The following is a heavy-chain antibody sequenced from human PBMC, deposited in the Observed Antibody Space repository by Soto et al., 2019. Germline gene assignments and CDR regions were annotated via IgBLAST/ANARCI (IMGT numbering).Heavy chain of an antibody. CDR3: AQDRSGDYVYYLDY. Sequence: EVQLLESGGGLVQPGGSLRLSCAASGLTFSSYAMSWVRQAPGKGLEWVSAISGSGGSRYYADSVKGRFTISRDNSNSTVYLQMSSLPADDTAVDYCAQDRSGDYVYYLDYWGQGTLVAVSS. CDR1: GLTFSSYA. D-gene: IGHD4-17*01. CDR2: ISGSGGSR. J-gene: IGHJ4*02. V-gene: IGHV3-23*01.